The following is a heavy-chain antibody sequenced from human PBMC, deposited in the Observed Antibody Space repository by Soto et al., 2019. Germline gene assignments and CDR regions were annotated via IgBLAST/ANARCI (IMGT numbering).Heavy chain of an antibody. V-gene: IGHV4-61*01. Sequence: SETLSLTCTVSGGSISSSYYWRWIRQPPGKGLEWIGYIYYSGSTNYNPSLKSRVTISVDTSKNQFSLKLSSVTAADTAVYYCARALILTGYYIHDAFDIWGQGTMVTVSS. D-gene: IGHD3-9*01. CDR2: IYYSGST. J-gene: IGHJ3*02. CDR1: GGSISSSYY. CDR3: ARALILTGYYIHDAFDI.